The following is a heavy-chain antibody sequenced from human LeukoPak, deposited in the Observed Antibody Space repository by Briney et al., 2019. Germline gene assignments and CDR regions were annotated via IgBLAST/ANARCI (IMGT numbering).Heavy chain of an antibody. D-gene: IGHD6-13*01. J-gene: IGHJ1*01. Sequence: GGSLRLSCAASGFTFSSYWMSWVRQAPGKGLEWVANIKQDGSEKYYVDSVKGRFTISRDNAKNSLYLQMNSLRAEDTAVYYCATASSSRSRRDFQHWGQGTLVTVSS. CDR1: GFTFSSYW. CDR2: IKQDGSEK. CDR3: ATASSSRSRRDFQH. V-gene: IGHV3-7*01.